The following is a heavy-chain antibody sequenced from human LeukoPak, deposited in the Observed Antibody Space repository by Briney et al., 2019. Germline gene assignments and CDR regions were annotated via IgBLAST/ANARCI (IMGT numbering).Heavy chain of an antibody. J-gene: IGHJ4*02. CDR3: ARDRGKSYSGYDY. Sequence: PSETLSLTCTVFGGSISSGGYYWSWIRQHPGKGLEWIGYIYYSGSTYYNPSLKSRVTISVDTSKNQFSLKLSSVTAADTAVYYCARDRGKSYSGYDYWGQGTLVTVSS. D-gene: IGHD5-12*01. CDR1: GGSISSGGYY. CDR2: IYYSGST. V-gene: IGHV4-31*03.